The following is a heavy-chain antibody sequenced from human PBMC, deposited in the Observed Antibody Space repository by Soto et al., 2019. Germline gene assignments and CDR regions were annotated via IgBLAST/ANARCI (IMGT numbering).Heavy chain of an antibody. J-gene: IGHJ5*02. Sequence: PSETLSLTCTVSGGSISSGNYYWSWMRQPPGKGLEWIGYIFYSGSTYYNPSLKSRLSISVDTSKNQFSLKLSSVTAADTAVYYCARVVYSSSKRFLARWFDPWGQGTLVTVSS. D-gene: IGHD3-3*01. CDR2: IFYSGST. CDR1: GGSISSGNYY. V-gene: IGHV4-30-4*01. CDR3: ARVVYSSSKRFLARWFDP.